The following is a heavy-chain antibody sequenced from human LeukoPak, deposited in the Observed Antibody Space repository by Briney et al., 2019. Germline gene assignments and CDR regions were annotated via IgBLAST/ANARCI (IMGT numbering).Heavy chain of an antibody. V-gene: IGHV3-33*01. D-gene: IGHD6-19*01. CDR1: GFTFRNYG. CDR3: AGAHSSGWYGLGY. CDR2: IWPDGSNK. Sequence: QPGGSLRLSCAVSGFTFRNYGMHWVRQVPGKGLEWVAVIWPDGSNKYYADSVKGRFTISRDNSKNTLYLQMNSLRDEDTAVYYCAGAHSSGWYGLGYWGQGTLVTVSS. J-gene: IGHJ4*02.